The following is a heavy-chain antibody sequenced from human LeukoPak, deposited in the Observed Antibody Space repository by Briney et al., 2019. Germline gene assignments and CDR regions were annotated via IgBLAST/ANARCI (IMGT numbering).Heavy chain of an antibody. D-gene: IGHD3-22*01. V-gene: IGHV3-20*04. CDR3: AREYYYDSSSYSRGTFDI. J-gene: IGHJ3*02. CDR1: GFTFDDYG. CDR2: INWNGGST. Sequence: GGSLRLSCAASGFTFDDYGMSWVRQAPGKGLEWVSGINWNGGSTGYADSVKGRFTISRDNAKNSLYLQMNSLRAEDTALYYCAREYYYDSSSYSRGTFDIWGQGTMVTVSS.